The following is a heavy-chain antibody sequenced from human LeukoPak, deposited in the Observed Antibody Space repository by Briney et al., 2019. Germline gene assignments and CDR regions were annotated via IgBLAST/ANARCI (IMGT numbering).Heavy chain of an antibody. J-gene: IGHJ4*02. CDR1: GGSFSGYY. V-gene: IGHV4-34*01. CDR3: ARVGDDSSGYYLLDY. CDR2: INHSGST. D-gene: IGHD3-22*01. Sequence: SETLSLTCAVYGGSFSGYYWSWIRQPPGKGLEWIGEINHSGSTNYNPSLKSRVTISVDTSKNQFSLKLSSVTAADTAVYYCARVGDDSSGYYLLDYWGQGTLVTASS.